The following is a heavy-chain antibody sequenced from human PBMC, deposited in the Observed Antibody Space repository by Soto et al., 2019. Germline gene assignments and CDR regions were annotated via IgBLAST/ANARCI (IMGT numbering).Heavy chain of an antibody. CDR1: GFTFSSYG. V-gene: IGHV3-33*01. CDR3: ARDGVRFLEWLLDYYYYYMDV. D-gene: IGHD3-3*01. J-gene: IGHJ6*03. Sequence: PGGSLRLSCAASGFTFSSYGMHWVRQAPDKGLEWVAVIWYDGSNKYYADSVKGRFTISRDNSKNTLYLQMNSLRAEDTAVYYCARDGVRFLEWLLDYYYYYMDVWGKGTTVTVSS. CDR2: IWYDGSNK.